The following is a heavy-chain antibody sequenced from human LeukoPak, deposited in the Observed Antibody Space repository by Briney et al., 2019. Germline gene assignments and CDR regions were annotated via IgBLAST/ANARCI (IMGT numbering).Heavy chain of an antibody. CDR1: GGSFSGYY. J-gene: IGHJ4*02. CDR2: IYHSGST. D-gene: IGHD6-19*01. Sequence: SETLSLTCAVYGGSFSGYYWSWIRQPPGKGLEWIGEIYHSGSTNYNPSLKSRVTISVDKSKNQFSLKLSSVTAADTAVYYCARAGSGRVLDYWGQGTLVTVSS. CDR3: ARAGSGRVLDY. V-gene: IGHV4-34*01.